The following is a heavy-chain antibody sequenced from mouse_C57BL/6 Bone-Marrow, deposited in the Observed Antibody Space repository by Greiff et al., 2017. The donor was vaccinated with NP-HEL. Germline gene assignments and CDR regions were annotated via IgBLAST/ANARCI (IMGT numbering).Heavy chain of an antibody. CDR3: ARYPLHYYDY. D-gene: IGHD1-2*01. J-gene: IGHJ4*01. CDR2: IRNKANGYTT. Sequence: EVKLQESGGGLVQPGGSLSLSCAASGFTFTGYYMSWVRQPPGKALEWLGFIRNKANGYTTEYSASVKGRFTISRDNSQSILYLQMNALRAEDSATYYCARYPLHYYDYWGQGTSVTVSS. V-gene: IGHV7-3*01. CDR1: GFTFTGYY.